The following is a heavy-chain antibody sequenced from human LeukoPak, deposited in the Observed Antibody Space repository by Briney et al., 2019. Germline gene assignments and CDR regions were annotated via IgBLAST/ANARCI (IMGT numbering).Heavy chain of an antibody. D-gene: IGHD6-19*01. Sequence: GGSLRLSCAASGFTVSSNYMSWVRQAPGKGLEWVSVIYSGGSTYYADSVKGRFTISRDNSKNALYLQMNSLRAEDTAVYYCARESSSGWWVDYWGQGTLVTVSS. V-gene: IGHV3-66*01. J-gene: IGHJ4*02. CDR3: ARESSSGWWVDY. CDR1: GFTVSSNY. CDR2: IYSGGST.